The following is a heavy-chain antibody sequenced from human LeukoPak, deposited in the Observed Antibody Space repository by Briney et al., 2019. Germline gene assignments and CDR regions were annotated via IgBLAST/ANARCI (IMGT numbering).Heavy chain of an antibody. CDR2: IFHSGTT. D-gene: IGHD6-19*01. CDR1: GASISGGGYY. J-gene: IGHJ3*02. V-gene: IGHV4-61*08. CDR3: ARHGAVAISYSFDI. Sequence: PSETLSLTCSVSGASISGGGYYWTWIRQPPGKGLEWIGYIFHSGTTSYNPSLKSRVTISIDTSNNQFSLKLNSVTAADTAVYYCARHGAVAISYSFDIWGQGTVVTVSS.